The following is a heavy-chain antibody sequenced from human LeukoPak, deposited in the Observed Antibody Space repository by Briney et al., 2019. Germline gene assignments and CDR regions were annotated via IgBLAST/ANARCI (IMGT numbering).Heavy chain of an antibody. CDR1: GYTFTGYY. CDR3: ARVFIYCGGGSCYCDY. CDR2: INPNSGGT. V-gene: IGHV1-2*02. Sequence: ASVTVSCKASGYTFTGYYMHWVRQAPGQGLEWMGWINPNSGGTNYAQKFQGRVTMTRDTSISTAYMELSRLRSDDTAVYYCARVFIYCGGGSCYCDYWGQGTLVTVSS. D-gene: IGHD2-15*01. J-gene: IGHJ4*02.